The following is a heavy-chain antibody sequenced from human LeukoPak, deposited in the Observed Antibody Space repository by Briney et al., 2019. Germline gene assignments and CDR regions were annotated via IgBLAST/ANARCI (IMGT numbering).Heavy chain of an antibody. CDR2: INPNSGGT. J-gene: IGHJ6*02. Sequence: ASVKVSCKASGYTFTGYYMHWVRHAPGQGLEWMGWINPNSGGTNYAQKVQGRVTMTRDTSISTAYMELSRLRSDDTAVYYCARDQHQLVPWGSSSWYSWYYYYGMDVWGQGTAVTVSS. V-gene: IGHV1-2*02. D-gene: IGHD6-13*01. CDR3: ARDQHQLVPWGSSSWYSWYYYYGMDV. CDR1: GYTFTGYY.